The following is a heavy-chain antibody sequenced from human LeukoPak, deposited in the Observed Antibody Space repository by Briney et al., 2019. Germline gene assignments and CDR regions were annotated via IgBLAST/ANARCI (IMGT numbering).Heavy chain of an antibody. CDR2: VSGRGT. CDR3: ATELAAADNPAFDY. J-gene: IGHJ4*02. D-gene: IGHD6-13*01. CDR1: GFTFSNYA. Sequence: GGSLRLSCAASGFTFSNYAMTWVRQAPGKGLEWVAGVSGRGTFYAESLRGRCTISRHNSQNMMFLQMNSLRGDDTAVYYCATELAAADNPAFDYWGQGILVTVSS. V-gene: IGHV3-23*01.